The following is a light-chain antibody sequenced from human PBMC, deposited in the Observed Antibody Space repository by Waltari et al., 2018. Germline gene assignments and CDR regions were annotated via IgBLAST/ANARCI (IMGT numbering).Light chain of an antibody. J-gene: IGLJ2*01. Sequence: SYELTQPPSVSVSPGQTATIPCSGDELAEKNPCGYQKRPGQSPVLLLYQGNKRPSGTPDRFSGSNSGNTVTLTITGALAVDEADYYCQAWVSNTAVVFGGGTKLTVL. CDR3: QAWVSNTAVV. CDR1: ELAEKN. CDR2: QGN. V-gene: IGLV3-1*01.